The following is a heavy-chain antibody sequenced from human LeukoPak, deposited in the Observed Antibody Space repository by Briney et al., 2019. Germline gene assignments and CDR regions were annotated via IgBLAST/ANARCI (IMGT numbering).Heavy chain of an antibody. Sequence: ASVKVSCKASGYTFTSYDINWVRQAPGQGLEWMGWMNPNSGNTGYAQKFQGRVTMTRNTSISTAYMELSSLRSEDTAVYYCARAVSRRYFDWLLRIYYYYMDVWGKGTTVTISS. J-gene: IGHJ6*03. D-gene: IGHD3-9*01. V-gene: IGHV1-8*01. CDR1: GYTFTSYD. CDR3: ARAVSRRYFDWLLRIYYYYMDV. CDR2: MNPNSGNT.